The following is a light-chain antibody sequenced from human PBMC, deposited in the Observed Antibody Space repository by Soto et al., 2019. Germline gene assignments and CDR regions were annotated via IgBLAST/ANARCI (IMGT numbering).Light chain of an antibody. V-gene: IGKV3-15*01. CDR2: GAS. CDR1: QSVDIN. J-gene: IGKJ5*01. Sequence: EIVLTQSPATLSVSPGERVSLSCRASQSVDINLAWYQQKPGQAPRLLIYGASTRATDMPGRFSGRGSGTEFTLTISSLQSEDFAVYYCQQYGNSPITFGQGTRLEIK. CDR3: QQYGNSPIT.